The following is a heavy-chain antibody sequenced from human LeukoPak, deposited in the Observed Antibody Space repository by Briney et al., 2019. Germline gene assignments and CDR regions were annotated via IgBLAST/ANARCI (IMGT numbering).Heavy chain of an antibody. D-gene: IGHD3-22*01. J-gene: IGHJ4*02. CDR3: AKGGPTYYYDRSGYDHIDY. Sequence: GGSLRLSCAASGFTFSSYAMSWVRQAPGNGLEWVSAISGSGGSTYYADSVKGRFTISRDNSKNTLYLQMNSLRAEDTAVYYCAKGGPTYYYDRSGYDHIDYWGQGTLVTVSS. CDR2: ISGSGGST. V-gene: IGHV3-23*01. CDR1: GFTFSSYA.